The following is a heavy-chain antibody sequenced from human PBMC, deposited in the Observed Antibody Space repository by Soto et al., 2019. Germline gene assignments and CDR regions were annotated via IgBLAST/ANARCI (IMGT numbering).Heavy chain of an antibody. CDR3: ASENYYDSSGYGH. CDR1: GGSISSYY. CDR2: IYYTGST. Sequence: PSETLSLTCTVSGGSISSYYWSWIRQPPGKGLEWIGYIYYTGSTNYNPSLKSRVTISVDTSKNQFSLKLSSVAAADTAVYYYASENYYDSSGYGHWGQGTLVTVSS. D-gene: IGHD3-22*01. J-gene: IGHJ4*02. V-gene: IGHV4-59*01.